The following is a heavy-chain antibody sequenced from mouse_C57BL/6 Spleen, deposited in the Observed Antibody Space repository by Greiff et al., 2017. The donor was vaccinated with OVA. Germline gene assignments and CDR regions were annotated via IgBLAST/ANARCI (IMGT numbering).Heavy chain of an antibody. Sequence: VQLVESGAELAKPGASVKLSCKASGYTFTSYWMHWVKQRPGQGLEWIGYINPSSGYTKYNQKFKDTATLTADKSSSTAYMQLSSLTYEDSAVYYCARENSKGYYYAMDYWGQGTSVTVSS. J-gene: IGHJ4*01. CDR3: ARENSKGYYYAMDY. V-gene: IGHV1-7*01. CDR2: INPSSGYT. D-gene: IGHD2-5*01. CDR1: GYTFTSYW.